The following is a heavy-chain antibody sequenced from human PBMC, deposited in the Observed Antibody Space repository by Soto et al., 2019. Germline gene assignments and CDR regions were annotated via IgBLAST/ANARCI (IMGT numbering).Heavy chain of an antibody. Sequence: GGSLRLSCAASGFTFSSYAMSWVRQAPGKGLEWVSAISGSGGSTYYADSVKGRFTISRDNSKNTLYLQMNSLKAEDTAVYYCAKDGEYCSSTSCYVGGADYFDYWGQGTLVTVSS. J-gene: IGHJ4*02. CDR1: GFTFSSYA. V-gene: IGHV3-23*01. CDR3: AKDGEYCSSTSCYVGGADYFDY. CDR2: ISGSGGST. D-gene: IGHD2-2*01.